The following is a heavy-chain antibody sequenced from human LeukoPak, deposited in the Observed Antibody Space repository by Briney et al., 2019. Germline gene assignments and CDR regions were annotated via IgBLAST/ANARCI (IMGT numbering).Heavy chain of an antibody. J-gene: IGHJ4*02. D-gene: IGHD3-22*01. CDR2: ISSSSTYI. CDR3: AREYDSSGYYVN. Sequence: GGSLRLSCAASGFTFSRSDMTWVRQAPGKGLEWVSFISSSSTYIYYADSVKGRFTISRDNARNSLYLQMNSLRAEDTAIYYCAREYDSSGYYVNWGQGALVTVSS. CDR1: GFTFSRSD. V-gene: IGHV3-21*01.